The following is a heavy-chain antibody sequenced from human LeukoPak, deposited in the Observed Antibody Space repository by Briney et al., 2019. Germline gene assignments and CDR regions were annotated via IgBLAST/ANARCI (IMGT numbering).Heavy chain of an antibody. J-gene: IGHJ4*02. Sequence: GGSLRLSCATSGFTSHSYAMSWVRQAPGKGLEWVSAINGGGDVTYYADSVQGRFFFSRDNAKNTLYLQLNSLRAEDTAVYYCARNYYDSSGYSPFFDYWAREPWSPSPQ. CDR1: GFTSHSYA. CDR2: INGGGDVT. CDR3: ARNYYDSSGYSPFFDY. D-gene: IGHD3-22*01. V-gene: IGHV3-23*01.